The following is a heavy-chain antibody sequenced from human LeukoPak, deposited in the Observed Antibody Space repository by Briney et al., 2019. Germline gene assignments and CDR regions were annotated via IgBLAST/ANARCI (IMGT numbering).Heavy chain of an antibody. V-gene: IGHV3-48*04. CDR3: ARSGLRAGGDY. J-gene: IGHJ4*02. Sequence: PGGSLRLSCAASGFTFNSYSMNWVRQAPGKGLEWVSYISSDGSAIIYADSVKGRFTISRDNAKNSLYLQMNSLRVEDTAVYYCARSGLRAGGDYWGQGTLVTVSS. D-gene: IGHD3-16*01. CDR1: GFTFNSYS. CDR2: ISSDGSAI.